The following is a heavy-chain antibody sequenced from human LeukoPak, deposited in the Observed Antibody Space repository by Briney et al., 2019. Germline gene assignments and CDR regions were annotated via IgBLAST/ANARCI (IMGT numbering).Heavy chain of an antibody. CDR3: ASGGRYSSGWYAEYFQH. V-gene: IGHV1-69*06. J-gene: IGHJ1*01. CDR2: IIPIFGTA. CDR1: GYTFTGYY. Sequence: SVKVSCKASGYTFTGYYMHWVRQAPGQGLKWMGGIIPIFGTANYAQKFQGRVTITADKSTSTAYMELSSLRSEDTAVYYCASGGRYSSGWYAEYFQHWGQGTLVTVSS. D-gene: IGHD6-19*01.